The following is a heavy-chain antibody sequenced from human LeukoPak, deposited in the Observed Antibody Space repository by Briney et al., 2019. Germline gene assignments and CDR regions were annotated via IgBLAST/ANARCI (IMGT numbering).Heavy chain of an antibody. J-gene: IGHJ4*02. CDR3: ARVFHDSSGYPFGY. CDR1: GGSMSSYY. D-gene: IGHD3-22*01. CDR2: TYYSGNT. V-gene: IGHV4-59*01. Sequence: SGTLSLTCTVSGGSMSSYYWSWIRQPPGKGLEWIGYTYYSGNTNCNPSLKSRVTVSVDTSKNQFSLKVSSVTAADTAVYYCARVFHDSSGYPFGYWGQGTLVTVSS.